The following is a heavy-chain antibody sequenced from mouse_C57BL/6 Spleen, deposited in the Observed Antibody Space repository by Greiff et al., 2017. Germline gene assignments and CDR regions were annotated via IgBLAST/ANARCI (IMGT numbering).Heavy chain of an antibody. J-gene: IGHJ2*01. CDR1: GYSITSGYY. V-gene: IGHV3-6*01. Sequence: EVQVVESGPGLVKPSQSLSLTCSVTGYSITSGYYWNWIRQFPGNKLEWMGYISYDGSNNYNPSLKNRISITRDTSKNQFFLKLNSVTTEDTATYYCARNYDYDGYYFDYWGQGTTLTVSS. CDR3: ARNYDYDGYYFDY. D-gene: IGHD2-4*01. CDR2: ISYDGSN.